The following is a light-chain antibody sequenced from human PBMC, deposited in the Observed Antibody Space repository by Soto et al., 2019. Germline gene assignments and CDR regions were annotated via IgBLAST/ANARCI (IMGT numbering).Light chain of an antibody. J-gene: IGLJ2*01. CDR1: SSDVGGYND. CDR2: DVS. CDR3: SSYTSSSTHVV. Sequence: QSALTQPASVSGSPGQSITIACTATSSDVGGYNDVSWYQQHPRKAPKLMIYDVSNRPSGVSNRVSGSKSGNTASLTISGLQAEDEADYSCSSYTSSSTHVVFGGGTKLTVL. V-gene: IGLV2-14*01.